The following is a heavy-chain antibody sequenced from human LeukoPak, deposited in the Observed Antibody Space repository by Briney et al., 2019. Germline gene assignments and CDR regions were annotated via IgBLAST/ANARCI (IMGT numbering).Heavy chain of an antibody. J-gene: IGHJ4*02. CDR3: ARDLYRIVVVPHYFDY. CDR2: IKKDGSEK. D-gene: IGHD3-22*01. V-gene: IGHV3-7*01. Sequence: GGSLRLSCAVSGLRFTDAWMTWVRQAPGKGLEWVANIKKDGSEKYYVDSVKGRFTISRDNAKNSLYLQMNSLRAEDTAVYYCARDLYRIVVVPHYFDYWGQGTLVTVSS. CDR1: GLRFTDAW.